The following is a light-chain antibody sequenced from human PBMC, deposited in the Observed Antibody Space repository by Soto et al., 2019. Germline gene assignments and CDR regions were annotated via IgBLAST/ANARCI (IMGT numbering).Light chain of an antibody. J-gene: IGLJ1*01. CDR3: NSYTSSSTRV. CDR2: DVS. V-gene: IGLV2-14*01. Sequence: QSVLTQPASVSGSPGQSITISCTGTSSVVGGYNYVSWYQQHPGKAPKLMIYDVSNRPSGVSNRFSGSKSGNTASLTISGLQAEDEADYYCNSYTSSSTRVFGTGTKVTVL. CDR1: SSVVGGYNY.